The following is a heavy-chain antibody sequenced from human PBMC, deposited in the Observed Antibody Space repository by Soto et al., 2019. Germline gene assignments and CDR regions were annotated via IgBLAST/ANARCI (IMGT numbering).Heavy chain of an antibody. Sequence: QVQLVQSGAEVKKPGASVKVSCKASGYTFTSYAIHWVRQAPGQRLEWMGWINGGNGNTKNSQKFQGRVTITRDTPGTTAYMELSSLRSEDTAVYYCATGYCTSTSCLDYWGQGTLVTVSS. CDR3: ATGYCTSTSCLDY. CDR2: INGGNGNT. V-gene: IGHV1-3*01. J-gene: IGHJ4*02. D-gene: IGHD2-2*01. CDR1: GYTFTSYA.